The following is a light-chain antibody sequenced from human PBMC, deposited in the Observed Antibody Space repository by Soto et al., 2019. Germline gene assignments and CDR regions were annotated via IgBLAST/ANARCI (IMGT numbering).Light chain of an antibody. CDR3: QQYGRSPYT. CDR2: AVS. V-gene: IGKV3-20*01. J-gene: IGKJ2*01. Sequence: EIVLTQSPGTLSLSPGEGATLSCRASQSLSNTYLAWYQQKPGQAPRLLIYAVSSRATGIPDRFSGSGSGTDFTLTISRLEPEDFAVYYCQQYGRSPYTFGQGTKVDI. CDR1: QSLSNTY.